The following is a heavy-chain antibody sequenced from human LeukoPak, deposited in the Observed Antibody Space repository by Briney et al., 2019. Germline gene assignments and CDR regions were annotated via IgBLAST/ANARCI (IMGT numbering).Heavy chain of an antibody. D-gene: IGHD3-10*01. J-gene: IGHJ4*02. CDR1: GFTFSSYA. Sequence: PGGSLRLSCAASGFTFSSYAMTWVRQAPGKGLEWVSAIGDSGRNTYYADSVRGRFTISRDNSRNTLYLQMNCLRAEDTAIYYCAKDPMVRGAAYDSWGQGTLVIVSS. CDR2: IGDSGRNT. V-gene: IGHV3-23*01. CDR3: AKDPMVRGAAYDS.